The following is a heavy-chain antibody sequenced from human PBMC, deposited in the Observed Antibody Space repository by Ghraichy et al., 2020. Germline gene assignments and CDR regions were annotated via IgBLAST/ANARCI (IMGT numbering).Heavy chain of an antibody. V-gene: IGHV4-31*03. D-gene: IGHD6-6*01. Sequence: SETLSLTCTVSGGSISTGYYYWNWIRQYPGKGLEWIGFIYYSGSSYSKPSLKSRVALSVDTSKNQFFLKLSSVSAADTAVYYCARDPQQVVPEMALDFWGQGTLVTVSS. CDR3: ARDPQQVVPEMALDF. CDR1: GGSISTGYYY. CDR2: IYYSGSS. J-gene: IGHJ3*01.